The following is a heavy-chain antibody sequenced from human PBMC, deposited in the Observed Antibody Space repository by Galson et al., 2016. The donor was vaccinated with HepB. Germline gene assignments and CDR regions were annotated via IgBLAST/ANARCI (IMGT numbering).Heavy chain of an antibody. CDR2: ITSSGSVT. Sequence: SLRLSCADSGFTFSIYSMNWVRQAPGKGLEWISHITSSGSVTYYADSVKGRFTISRDNAKKSLYLQINSLRDEDTAVYDCANDWYGYMAYWGQGTLVTVSS. CDR3: ANDWYGYMAY. V-gene: IGHV3-48*02. CDR1: GFTFSIYS. J-gene: IGHJ4*02. D-gene: IGHD3-9*01.